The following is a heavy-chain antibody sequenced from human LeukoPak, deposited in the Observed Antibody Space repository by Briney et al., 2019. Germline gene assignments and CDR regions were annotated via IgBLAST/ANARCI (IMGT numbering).Heavy chain of an antibody. V-gene: IGHV4-59*01. CDR2: IYYSGST. J-gene: IGHJ4*02. Sequence: SETLSLTCTVSGGSISRYYWSWIRQPPGKGLEWMGYIYYSGSTNYNPSLKSRVTISVDTSKNQFSLKLSSVTAADTAVYYCARVRNSGYDLLYDYWGQGTLVTVSS. CDR3: ARVRNSGYDLLYDY. D-gene: IGHD5-12*01. CDR1: GGSISRYY.